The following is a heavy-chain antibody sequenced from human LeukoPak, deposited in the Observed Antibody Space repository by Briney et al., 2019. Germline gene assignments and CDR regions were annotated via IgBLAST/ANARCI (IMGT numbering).Heavy chain of an antibody. CDR1: GFTFSSYG. V-gene: IGHV3-30*18. J-gene: IGHJ4*02. CDR3: AKDGEGATSGY. CDR2: ISYDGSNK. Sequence: GGSLRLSCAASGFTFSSYGMHWVRQAPGKGLEWVAVISYDGSNKYYADSVKGRFTISRDNSKNTLYLQMNSLRAEDTAVYYCAKDGEGATSGYWGQGTLVTVSS. D-gene: IGHD1-26*01.